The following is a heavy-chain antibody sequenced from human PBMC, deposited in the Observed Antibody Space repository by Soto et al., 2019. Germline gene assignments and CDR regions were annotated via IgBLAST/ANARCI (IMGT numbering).Heavy chain of an antibody. V-gene: IGHV3-21*01. CDR3: ATEGAQAGATGHWYDS. Sequence: EVQLVESGGGLVKPGGSLRLSCAASGFNFNTYTMNWVRQAPGKGLEWVCSISSTGSHTYYMDSVKGRFSISRDNAKNSVFLQMDRLRAEDTAVYYCATEGAQAGATGHWYDSWGQGIVVTVSS. CDR1: GFNFNTYT. D-gene: IGHD1-1*01. CDR2: ISSTGSHT. J-gene: IGHJ5*01.